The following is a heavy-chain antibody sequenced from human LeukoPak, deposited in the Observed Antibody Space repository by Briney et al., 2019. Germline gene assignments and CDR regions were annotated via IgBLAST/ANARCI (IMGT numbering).Heavy chain of an antibody. D-gene: IGHD6-19*01. V-gene: IGHV1-2*02. CDR3: ARRPRAVAGIDY. CDR1: GYTFTGYY. CDR2: INPNSGGT. J-gene: IGHJ4*02. Sequence: ASVKVSCRASGYTFTGYYMHWVRQAPGQGLEWMGWINPNSGGTNYAQKFQGRVTMTRDTSISTAYMELSRLRSDDTAVYYCARRPRAVAGIDYWGQGTLVTVSS.